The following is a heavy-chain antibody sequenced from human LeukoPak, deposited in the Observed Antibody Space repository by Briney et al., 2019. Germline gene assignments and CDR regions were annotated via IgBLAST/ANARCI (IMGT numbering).Heavy chain of an antibody. CDR1: GFAFSSYA. J-gene: IGHJ4*02. Sequence: GRSLRLSCAASGFAFSSYAMHWVRQAPGKGLEWVAVISSDEGNKYYADSVKGRFTISRDNSKNTLYLQMNSLRTEDTAVYYCASKWYCGGDCYYQIDYWGQGTLVTVSS. V-gene: IGHV3-30*04. CDR3: ASKWYCGGDCYYQIDY. D-gene: IGHD2-21*02. CDR2: ISSDEGNK.